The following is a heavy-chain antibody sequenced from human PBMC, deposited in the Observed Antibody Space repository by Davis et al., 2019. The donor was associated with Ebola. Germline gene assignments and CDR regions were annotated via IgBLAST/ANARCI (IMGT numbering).Heavy chain of an antibody. CDR1: GFTLSSYS. D-gene: IGHD3-3*02. J-gene: IGHJ4*02. V-gene: IGHV3-48*02. CDR3: ARDTALTY. Sequence: GESLKISCAASGFTLSSYSMNWVRQAPGKGLEWLSYISSGSSGIYYADSVKGRFTISRDNAKNSLYLQMSSLRDEDTAVYYCARDTALTYWGQGTLVTVSS. CDR2: ISSGSSGI.